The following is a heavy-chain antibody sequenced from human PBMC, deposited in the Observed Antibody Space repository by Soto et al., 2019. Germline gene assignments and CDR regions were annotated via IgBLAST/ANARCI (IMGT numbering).Heavy chain of an antibody. CDR1: GYSFTSYW. J-gene: IGHJ6*02. D-gene: IGHD5-12*01. CDR3: ARRLRSDTYCYYGMDV. Sequence: GESLKISCKGSGYSFTSYWISWVRQMPGKGLEWMGRIDPSDSYTNYSPSFQGHVTISADKSISTAYLQWSSLKASDTAMYYCARRLRSDTYCYYGMDVWGQGTTVTVYS. V-gene: IGHV5-10-1*01. CDR2: IDPSDSYT.